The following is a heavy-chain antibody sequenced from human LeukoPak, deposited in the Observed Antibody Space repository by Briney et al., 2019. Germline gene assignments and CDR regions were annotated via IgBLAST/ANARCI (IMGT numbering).Heavy chain of an antibody. V-gene: IGHV3-7*01. D-gene: IGHD7-27*01. CDR2: IKPDGSDK. Sequence: GGSLRLSCAASGFTFSGYWMTWVRQAPGKGLEWVANIKPDGSDKYYVGSVKGRFTISRDNAKNSLYLQMNSLRAKDTALYFCARDDYQLGRYYYGMDVWGQGTTVTVSS. CDR1: GFTFSGYW. J-gene: IGHJ6*02. CDR3: ARDDYQLGRYYYGMDV.